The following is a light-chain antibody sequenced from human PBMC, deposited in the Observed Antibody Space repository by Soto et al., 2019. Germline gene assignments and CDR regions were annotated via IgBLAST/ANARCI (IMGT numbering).Light chain of an antibody. J-gene: IGLJ3*02. Sequence: QSALAQPASVSGSPGQSITISCTGTSSDVGRYNLVSWYQQHPGKAPKLVIFEVSNRPSGVSNRFSGSKSGSTASLTISGLRAEDEADYYCSAYTTSIWVFGGGTKLTVL. CDR2: EVS. CDR3: SAYTTSIWV. CDR1: SSDVGRYNL. V-gene: IGLV2-14*02.